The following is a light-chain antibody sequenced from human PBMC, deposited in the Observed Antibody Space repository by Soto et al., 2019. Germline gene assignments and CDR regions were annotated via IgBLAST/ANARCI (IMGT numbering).Light chain of an antibody. J-gene: IGKJ1*01. Sequence: DIVMTQSPLSLPVTPGEPASISCRSSQSLLHSSGYYFLDWYLQKPGQSPQLMMYLGSKRASGVPDRFSGSGSGTDFTLKISRVESEDVGIYYCMQTLQTRTFGQGTRVEI. CDR3: MQTLQTRT. V-gene: IGKV2-28*01. CDR2: LGS. CDR1: QSLLHSSGYYF.